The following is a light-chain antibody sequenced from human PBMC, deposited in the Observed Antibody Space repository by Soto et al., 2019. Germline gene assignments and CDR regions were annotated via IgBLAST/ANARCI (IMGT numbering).Light chain of an antibody. J-gene: IGLJ2*01. CDR3: SSYSATSTLVV. Sequence: QPALTQPASVSGSPGRSITITCTGTTSDIGSYNFISWYQHLPGKAPKLILYDVSDRPSGVSNRFSGSKSGNTASLTISGLQAEDEADYYCSSYSATSTLVVFGGGTKLTVL. CDR2: DVS. CDR1: TSDIGSYNF. V-gene: IGLV2-14*03.